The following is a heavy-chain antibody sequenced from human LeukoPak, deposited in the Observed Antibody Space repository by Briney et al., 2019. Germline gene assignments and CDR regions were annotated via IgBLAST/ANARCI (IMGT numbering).Heavy chain of an antibody. CDR3: AKDHQWLVPGGAFDI. CDR1: GFTFSSYG. CDR2: IWYDGSNK. V-gene: IGHV3-33*06. J-gene: IGHJ3*02. D-gene: IGHD6-19*01. Sequence: GGSLRLSCAASGFTFSSYGMHWVRQAPGKGLEWVAVIWYDGSNKYYADSVKGRFTISRDNSKNTLYLQMNSLRAEDTAVYCCAKDHQWLVPGGAFDIWGQGTMVTVSS.